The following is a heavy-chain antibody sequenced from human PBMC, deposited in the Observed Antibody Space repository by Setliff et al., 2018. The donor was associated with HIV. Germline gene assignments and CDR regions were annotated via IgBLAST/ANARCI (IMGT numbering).Heavy chain of an antibody. J-gene: IGHJ4*02. CDR1: GGSISSYY. D-gene: IGHD6-19*01. CDR2: IYTSGST. CDR3: VGEGGYSSGWYRTYYFDY. Sequence: PSETLSLTCTVSGGSISSYYWSWIRQPAGKGLEWIGRIYTSGSTTYNPSLKSRVTMSVDTSKNQFSLKLSSVTAADTDVYYCVGEGGYSSGWYRTYYFDYWGQGTLVTVSS. V-gene: IGHV4-4*07.